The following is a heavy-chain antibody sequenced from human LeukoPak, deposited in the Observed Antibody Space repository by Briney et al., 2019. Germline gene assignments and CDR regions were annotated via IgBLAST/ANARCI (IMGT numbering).Heavy chain of an antibody. Sequence: GRSLRLSCAASGFTFSSYAMHWVRQAPGKGLVWVAGITYDGSNKYYADSVKGRFTISRDNSKNTLYLQMNSLRAEDTAVYYCARDRTSISNTGRTYYYYGMDVWGQGTTVTVPS. CDR1: GFTFSSYA. V-gene: IGHV3-30-3*01. J-gene: IGHJ6*02. CDR2: ITYDGSNK. D-gene: IGHD3-9*01. CDR3: ARDRTSISNTGRTYYYYGMDV.